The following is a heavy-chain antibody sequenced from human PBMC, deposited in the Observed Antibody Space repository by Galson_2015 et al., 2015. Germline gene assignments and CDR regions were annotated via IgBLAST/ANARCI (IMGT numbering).Heavy chain of an antibody. Sequence: SLRLSCAASGFTFNSYGMHWVRQAPGKGLEWVAVIWYDGSNKYYADSVRGRFTISRDNSKNTLYLQMNSLRAEDTAVYYCASLDYGGNPIDYWGQGTLVTVSS. D-gene: IGHD4-23*01. V-gene: IGHV3-33*01. CDR3: ASLDYGGNPIDY. CDR2: IWYDGSNK. CDR1: GFTFNSYG. J-gene: IGHJ4*02.